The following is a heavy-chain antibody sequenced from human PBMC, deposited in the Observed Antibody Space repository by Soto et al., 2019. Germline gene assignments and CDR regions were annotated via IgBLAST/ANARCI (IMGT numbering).Heavy chain of an antibody. CDR2: IDTSGNT. CDR3: ARYSSNWFQTEGMDV. J-gene: IGHJ6*02. V-gene: IGHV4-4*07. CDR1: GGSISPYY. Sequence: SETLSLTCTVSGGSISPYYWSWIRQPAGKGLEWIGRIDTSGNTNYNPSLKSRVTMSVDTSKKQFSLKLTSVTAADTAVYYCARYSSNWFQTEGMDVWGQGTTVTVSS. D-gene: IGHD6-13*01.